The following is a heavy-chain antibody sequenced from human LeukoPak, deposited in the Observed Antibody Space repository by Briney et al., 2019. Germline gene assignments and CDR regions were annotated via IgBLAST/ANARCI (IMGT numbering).Heavy chain of an antibody. J-gene: IGHJ4*02. CDR3: ARSSGYSYGRRWFDY. CDR1: GGPISSDNYY. CDR2: IYRSGST. D-gene: IGHD5-18*01. V-gene: IGHV4-61*02. Sequence: SETLSLTCTVSGGPISSDNYYWSWIRQPAGKGLEWIGRIYRSGSTNYNPSLKSRVTISVDTSKNQFSLKLSFVTAADTAVYYCARSSGYSYGRRWFDYWGQGTLVTVSS.